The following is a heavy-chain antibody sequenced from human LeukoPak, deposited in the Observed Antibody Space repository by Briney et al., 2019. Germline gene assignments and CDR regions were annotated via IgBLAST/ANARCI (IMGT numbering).Heavy chain of an antibody. Sequence: QPSETLSLTCTVSGGSISSSSYYWGWIRQPPGKGLEWIGNIYYSGSTYYNPSLKSRVTMSLDTSKNQFSLKLSSVTAADTAVYYCARDENGYVWGSFRAWGQGTLVTVSS. D-gene: IGHD3-16*02. V-gene: IGHV4-39*07. CDR1: GGSISSSSYY. CDR3: ARDENGYVWGSFRA. J-gene: IGHJ5*02. CDR2: IYYSGST.